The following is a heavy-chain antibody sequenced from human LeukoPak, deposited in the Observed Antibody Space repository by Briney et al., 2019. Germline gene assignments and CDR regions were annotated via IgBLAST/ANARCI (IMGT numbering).Heavy chain of an antibody. V-gene: IGHV3-66*01. J-gene: IGHJ4*02. Sequence: GGSPRLSCEASGFTVSSNYMSWVRQAPGKGLEWVSVIYSGGSTYYADSVKGRFTISRDNSKNTLYLQMNSLRAEDTAVYYCARVRYYYDSSGYYYGSFDYWGQGTLVTVSS. CDR1: GFTVSSNY. D-gene: IGHD3-22*01. CDR2: IYSGGST. CDR3: ARVRYYYDSSGYYYGSFDY.